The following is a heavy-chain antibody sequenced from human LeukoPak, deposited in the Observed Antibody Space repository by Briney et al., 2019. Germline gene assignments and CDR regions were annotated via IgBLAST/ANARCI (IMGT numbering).Heavy chain of an antibody. Sequence: GGSLRLSCAASGFTVSSNYMSWVRQAPGKGLEWVSVIYSGGSTYYADSVKGRFTISRDDSKNTLYLQMNSLRAEDTAVYYCARDIAARGYNWFGPWGQGTLVTVSS. V-gene: IGHV3-53*01. CDR2: IYSGGST. CDR1: GFTVSSNY. CDR3: ARDIAARGYNWFGP. D-gene: IGHD6-6*01. J-gene: IGHJ5*02.